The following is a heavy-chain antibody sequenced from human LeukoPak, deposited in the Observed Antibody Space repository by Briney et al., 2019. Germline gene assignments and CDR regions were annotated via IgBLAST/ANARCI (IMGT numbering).Heavy chain of an antibody. V-gene: IGHV3-9*01. CDR2: ISWNSGSI. Sequence: GGSLRLSCAASGFTFDDYAMHWVRQAPGKGLEWVSGISWNSGSIGYADSVKGRFTISRDNAKNSLYLQMNSLRAEDTALYYCAKAPPTVTTVMYFDYWGQGTLVTVSS. CDR1: GFTFDDYA. J-gene: IGHJ4*02. CDR3: AKAPPTVTTVMYFDY. D-gene: IGHD4-17*01.